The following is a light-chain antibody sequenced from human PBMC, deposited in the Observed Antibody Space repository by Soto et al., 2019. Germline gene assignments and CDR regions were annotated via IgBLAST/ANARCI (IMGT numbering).Light chain of an antibody. V-gene: IGKV3-20*01. CDR2: GAS. CDR3: QQYNSPPRT. CDR1: QSVSSY. Sequence: IVLTQSPGSLSLSPGERATLSCRASQSVSSYLAWYQQKPGQAPRLLIYGASSRASGIPDRFSGSVSGTDFTLTISRLEPEDFAVYYCQQYNSPPRTFGQGTKVEIK. J-gene: IGKJ1*01.